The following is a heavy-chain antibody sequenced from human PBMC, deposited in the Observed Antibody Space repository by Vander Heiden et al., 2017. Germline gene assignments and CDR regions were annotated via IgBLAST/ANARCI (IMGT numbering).Heavy chain of an antibody. V-gene: IGHV1-46*01. CDR3: ARRTGTGYNYYFDY. D-gene: IGHD5-18*01. Sequence: QVQLVQSGAEVKKPGASVKVSCTASGYTFTRYYMHWVRQAPGQGLEWMGISNPASGSTTYAQKFQDRVTMTRDTSTNTVYMELSSLRSEDTAVYYCARRTGTGYNYYFDYWGQGTLVTVSS. J-gene: IGHJ4*02. CDR2: SNPASGST. CDR1: GYTFTRYY.